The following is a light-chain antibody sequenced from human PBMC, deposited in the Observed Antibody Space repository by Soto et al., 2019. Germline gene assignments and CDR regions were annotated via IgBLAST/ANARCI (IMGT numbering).Light chain of an antibody. CDR2: AAS. J-gene: IGKJ2*01. Sequence: DILLTQSPTSLSASVGDTVTITCRASHSISINLNWYQHSPGEAPKVLIYAASTLATGAPSRFSGTGVGTDFTLTISSLPLEYVATYYWQQTYTTRVYTFGQGTKLEFK. CDR3: QQTYTTRVYT. V-gene: IGKV1-39*01. CDR1: HSISIN.